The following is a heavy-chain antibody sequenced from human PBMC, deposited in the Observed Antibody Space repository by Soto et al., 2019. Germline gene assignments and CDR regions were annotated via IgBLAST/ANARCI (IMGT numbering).Heavy chain of an antibody. J-gene: IGHJ6*02. CDR2: INPSGGST. Sequence: ASVKVSCKASGYTFTSYYMHWVRQAPGQGLEWMGIINPSGGSTSYAQKFQGRVTMTRDTSTSTVYMELSSLRSEDTAVYYCARTWRRITIFGVVKAPGRIKWGYGMDVWGQGTTVTVSS. CDR3: ARTWRRITIFGVVKAPGRIKWGYGMDV. CDR1: GYTFTSYY. D-gene: IGHD3-3*01. V-gene: IGHV1-46*01.